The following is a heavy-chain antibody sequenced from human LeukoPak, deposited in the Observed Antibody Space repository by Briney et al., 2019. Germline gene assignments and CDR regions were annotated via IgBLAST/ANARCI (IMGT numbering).Heavy chain of an antibody. CDR2: ISSSSSYI. Sequence: PGGSLRLSCAASGFTFSSYSMNWVRQAPGKGLEWVSSISSSSSYIYYADSVKGRFTISRDNAKNSLYLQMNSLRAEDTAVYYCAKGGSSGPPRDYFDYWGQGTLVTVSS. CDR1: GFTFSSYS. CDR3: AKGGSSGPPRDYFDY. J-gene: IGHJ4*02. D-gene: IGHD6-19*01. V-gene: IGHV3-21*04.